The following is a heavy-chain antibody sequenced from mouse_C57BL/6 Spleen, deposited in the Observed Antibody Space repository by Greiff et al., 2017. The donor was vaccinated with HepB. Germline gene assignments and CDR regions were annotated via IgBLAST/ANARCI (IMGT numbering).Heavy chain of an antibody. V-gene: IGHV2-9-1*01. CDR3: ASLYYYGSSFQYDAMDD. CDR1: GFSLTSYA. Sequence: LMAPSQSLSITCTVSGFSLTSYAISWVRQPPGTGLEWLGVIWTGGGTNYNSALKSRLSISKDNSKSQVFLKMNSLQTDDTARYYCASLYYYGSSFQYDAMDDWGQGTSVTVSS. J-gene: IGHJ4*01. D-gene: IGHD1-1*01. CDR2: IWTGGGT.